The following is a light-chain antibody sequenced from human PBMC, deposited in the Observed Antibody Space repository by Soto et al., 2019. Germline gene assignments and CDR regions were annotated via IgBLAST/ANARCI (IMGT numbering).Light chain of an antibody. CDR3: CSYAASSTLL. J-gene: IGLJ2*01. CDR2: EVT. V-gene: IGLV2-23*02. CDR1: SSDFGSYNL. Sequence: QSALTQSASVSGSPGQSITISCTGTSSDFGSYNLVSWYQQHPGKAPKLMIYEVTKRPSGVSYRFSGSRSGNTASLTISGLQAEDEADYYCCSYAASSTLLFGGGTKVTVL.